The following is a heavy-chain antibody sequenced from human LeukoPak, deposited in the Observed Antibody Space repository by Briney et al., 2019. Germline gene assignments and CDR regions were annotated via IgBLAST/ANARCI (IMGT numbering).Heavy chain of an antibody. V-gene: IGHV3-9*01. CDR3: AKDISKASGAFDL. Sequence: QTGGSLRLSCAVSGFKFDDYAMHWVRQAPGKGLEWVSGLSWNSGSIAYADSVKGRFTISRDNAKNSLYLQMNSLRPEDTALYYCAKDISKASGAFDLWGQGTMLTVSS. CDR1: GFKFDDYA. J-gene: IGHJ3*01. CDR2: LSWNSGSI.